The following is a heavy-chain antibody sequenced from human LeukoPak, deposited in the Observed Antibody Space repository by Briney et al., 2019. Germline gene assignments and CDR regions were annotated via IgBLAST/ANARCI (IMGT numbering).Heavy chain of an antibody. D-gene: IGHD6-13*01. V-gene: IGHV3-21*01. CDR3: ARDEFGIAAHPGRAYYYYGMDV. CDR2: ISSSSSYI. J-gene: IGHJ6*02. CDR1: GFTFSSYS. Sequence: GGSLRLSCAASGFTFSSYSMNWVRQAPGKGLEWVSSISSSSSYIYYADSVKGRITISRDNAKNSLYLQMNSLRAEDTAVYYCARDEFGIAAHPGRAYYYYGMDVWGQGTTVTVSS.